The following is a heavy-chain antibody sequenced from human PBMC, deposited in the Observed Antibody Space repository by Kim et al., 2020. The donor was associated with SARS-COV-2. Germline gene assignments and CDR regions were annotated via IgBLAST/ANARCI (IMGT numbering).Heavy chain of an antibody. CDR1: GFTFSSFA. CDR2: LSDSGGDT. D-gene: IGHD6-13*01. CDR3: AKKGIPARGQRYFVL. Sequence: GGSLRLSCAASGFTFSSFAMTWVRQAPGKGLEWVSILSDSGGDTFYADSVKGRFTISRDNSKNTLYLQMNSLRAEDTAVYYCAKKGIPARGQRYFVLWGRSTLVTVSS. J-gene: IGHJ2*01. V-gene: IGHV3-23*01.